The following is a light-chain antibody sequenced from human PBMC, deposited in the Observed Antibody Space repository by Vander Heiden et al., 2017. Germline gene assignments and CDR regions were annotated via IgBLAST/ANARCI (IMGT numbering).Light chain of an antibody. CDR3: QSYDSSLSVWV. Sequence: QSVLTQPPSVSGAPGQRVTLSCTGSSSNIGAHYDVHWYQQFPGTAPKLLIYSNSNRPSGVPDRFSGSKFGASAALAITGLQAEDEADYYCQSYDSSLSVWVFGGGTKLTVL. CDR2: SNS. V-gene: IGLV1-40*01. J-gene: IGLJ3*02. CDR1: SSNIGAHYD.